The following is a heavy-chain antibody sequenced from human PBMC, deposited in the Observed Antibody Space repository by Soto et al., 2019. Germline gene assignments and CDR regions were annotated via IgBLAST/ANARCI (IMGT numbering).Heavy chain of an antibody. CDR2: ISSSSSTI. D-gene: IGHD3-3*01. J-gene: IGHJ5*02. Sequence: GGSLRLSCAASGFTFSSYSMNWVRQAPGKGLEWVSYISSSSSTIYYADSVKGRFTISRDNAKNSLYLQMNSLRAEDTAVYYCARDAYYDFWSGTNTNNWFDPWGQGTLVTVSS. V-gene: IGHV3-48*01. CDR3: ARDAYYDFWSGTNTNNWFDP. CDR1: GFTFSSYS.